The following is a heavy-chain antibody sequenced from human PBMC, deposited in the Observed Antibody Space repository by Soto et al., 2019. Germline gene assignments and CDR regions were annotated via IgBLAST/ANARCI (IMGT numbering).Heavy chain of an antibody. CDR2: INNDGSST. J-gene: IGHJ4*02. D-gene: IGHD2-15*01. CDR3: ARDCRAAPFDN. Sequence: GSLRLSCAASGFTFSNYWMHWVRQAPGKGLVWVSHINNDGSSTNYADSVKGRFTISRDNAENMLYLQMNSLRAEDTAVYYCARDCRAAPFDNWGQGTLVTVSS. CDR1: GFTFSNYW. V-gene: IGHV3-74*01.